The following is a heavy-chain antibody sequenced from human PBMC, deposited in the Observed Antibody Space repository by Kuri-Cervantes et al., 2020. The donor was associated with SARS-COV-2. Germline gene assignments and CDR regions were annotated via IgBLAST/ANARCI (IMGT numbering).Heavy chain of an antibody. CDR1: GYTFTGYY. Sequence: ASVKVSCKASGYTFTGYYMHWVRQAPGQGLEWMGWINPNSGGTNYAQKFQGRVTMTRDTSTSTAYMELRSLRSDDTAVYYCARDRLLWFGELLPPNPSYYYYYMDVWGKGTTVTVSS. D-gene: IGHD3-10*01. J-gene: IGHJ6*03. V-gene: IGHV1-2*02. CDR2: INPNSGGT. CDR3: ARDRLLWFGELLPPNPSYYYYYMDV.